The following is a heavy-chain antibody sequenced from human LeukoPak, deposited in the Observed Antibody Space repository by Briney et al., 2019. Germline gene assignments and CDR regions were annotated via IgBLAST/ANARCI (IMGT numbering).Heavy chain of an antibody. Sequence: TETLSLTCAVYGGSFSGYFWSWVRQSPGKGLEWIGEINHGRNANYNPSLKSRVTISVDTSNKQLSLNMTSVTAADTAVYYCARSPLHSGDYRFDLWGQGTLVTVSS. V-gene: IGHV4-34*01. CDR2: INHGRNA. CDR3: ARSPLHSGDYRFDL. CDR1: GGSFSGYF. D-gene: IGHD4-17*01. J-gene: IGHJ4*02.